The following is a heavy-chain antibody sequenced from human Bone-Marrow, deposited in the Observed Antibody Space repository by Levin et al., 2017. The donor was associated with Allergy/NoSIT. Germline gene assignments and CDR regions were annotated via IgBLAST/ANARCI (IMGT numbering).Heavy chain of an antibody. CDR3: ARDPPDSVVVGSMDV. D-gene: IGHD2-15*01. CDR2: ISSGSTYI. Sequence: PGGSLRLSCAASGFSFSSHTMHWVRQAPGRGLEWVSSISSGSTYIDYADSVKGRFTISRDNAKNSLYLQMSSLRAEDTALYFCARDPPDSVVVGSMDVWGQGTTVTVSS. J-gene: IGHJ6*02. V-gene: IGHV3-21*01. CDR1: GFSFSSHT.